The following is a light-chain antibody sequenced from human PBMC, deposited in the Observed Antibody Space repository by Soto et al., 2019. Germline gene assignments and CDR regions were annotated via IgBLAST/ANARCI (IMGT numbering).Light chain of an antibody. J-gene: IGLJ3*02. V-gene: IGLV2-14*03. Sequence: QSALTQPASVSGSPGQSITISCTGTSSNVGGYNSVSWYQQHPGKAPKLMIYDVSHRPSGVSNRFSGSKSGNTASLTISWLQAEDEADYYCTSYTSINTLVFGGGTQLTVL. CDR2: DVS. CDR1: SSNVGGYNS. CDR3: TSYTSINTLV.